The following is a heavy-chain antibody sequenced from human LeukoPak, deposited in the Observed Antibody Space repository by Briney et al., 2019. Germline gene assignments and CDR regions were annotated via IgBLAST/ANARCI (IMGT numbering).Heavy chain of an antibody. Sequence: GASVKVSCKASGYTFTSYDINWVRQATGQGLEWMGWMNPNSGNTGYAQKFQGRVTITRNTSISTAYMELSSLRSDDTAVYYCARARSDSGSYYRLYYYYMDVWGKGTTVTVSS. V-gene: IGHV1-8*03. J-gene: IGHJ6*03. CDR1: GYTFTSYD. CDR3: ARARSDSGSYYRLYYYYMDV. D-gene: IGHD1-26*01. CDR2: MNPNSGNT.